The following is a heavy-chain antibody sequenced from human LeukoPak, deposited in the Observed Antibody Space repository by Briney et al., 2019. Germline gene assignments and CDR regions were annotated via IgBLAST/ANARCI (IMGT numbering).Heavy chain of an antibody. CDR3: AKDMRYSSGWYGN. V-gene: IGHV3-9*01. D-gene: IGHD6-19*01. CDR1: GFTFSSYG. Sequence: GRSLRLSCAASGFTFSSYGMHWVRQAPGKGLEWVSGISWNSGSIGYADSVKGRFTISRDNAKNSLYLQMNSLRAEDTALYYCAKDMRYSSGWYGNWGQGTMVTVSS. CDR2: ISWNSGSI. J-gene: IGHJ3*01.